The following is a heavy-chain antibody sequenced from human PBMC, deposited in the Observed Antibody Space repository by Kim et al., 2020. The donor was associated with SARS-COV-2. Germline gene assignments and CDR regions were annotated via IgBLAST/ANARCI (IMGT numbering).Heavy chain of an antibody. J-gene: IGHJ1*01. CDR2: IKTDGSEG. Sequence: GGSLRLSCAASGFTSRNYWMSWVRQAPGKGLEWVARIKTDGSEGYYEDSVTGRFTITSANAKNSIILQLHMMSAKNTAIYYCAPTAGLEGRNVWGHG. CDR1: GFTSRNYW. V-gene: IGHV3-7*03. CDR3: APTAGLEGRNV. D-gene: IGHD1-1*01.